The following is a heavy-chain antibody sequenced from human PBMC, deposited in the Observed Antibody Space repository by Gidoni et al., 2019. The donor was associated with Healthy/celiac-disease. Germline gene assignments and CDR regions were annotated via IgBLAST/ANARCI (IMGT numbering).Heavy chain of an antibody. J-gene: IGHJ4*02. D-gene: IGHD3-3*01. V-gene: IGHV4-59*01. CDR1: GGSISSYY. CDR2: IYYSGST. Sequence: QVQLQESGPGLVKPSETLSLTCTVSGGSISSYYWSWIRQPPGKGLEWIGYIYYSGSTNYNPSLKSRVTISVDTSKNQFSLKLSSVTAADTVVYYCARAGAFWSGYLDYWGQGTLVTVSS. CDR3: ARAGAFWSGYLDY.